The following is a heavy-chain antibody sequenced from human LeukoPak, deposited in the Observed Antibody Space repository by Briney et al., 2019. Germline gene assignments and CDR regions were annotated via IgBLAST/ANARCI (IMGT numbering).Heavy chain of an antibody. CDR1: GFTISSAYH. CDR2: NYHTSVT. CDR3: HSDATGFEC. Sequence: AETLSLTCSVSGFTISSAYHWGWIRQPPGGRLEWIGSNYHTSVTYYKPTFKRRLTISLDTSNQQFSLQLKSVPASDTAMCYCHSDATGFECWGQGILVTVSS. J-gene: IGHJ4*02. V-gene: IGHV4-38-2*02. D-gene: IGHD1-26*01.